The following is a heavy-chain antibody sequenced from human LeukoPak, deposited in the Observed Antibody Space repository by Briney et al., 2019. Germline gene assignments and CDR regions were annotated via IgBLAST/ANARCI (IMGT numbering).Heavy chain of an antibody. CDR2: ISGSGRAT. CDR1: GFTFRSYA. V-gene: IGHV3-23*01. D-gene: IGHD3-10*01. Sequence: GGSLRLSCAASGFTFRSYAMSWVRQAPGKGLEWVSGISGSGRATYYADSVKGRFTISRDNSKNTLYLQMHSLRAEDTAVYHCAKDFEDYYGSGSYYFGYWGQGTLVTVSS. CDR3: AKDFEDYYGSGSYYFGY. J-gene: IGHJ4*02.